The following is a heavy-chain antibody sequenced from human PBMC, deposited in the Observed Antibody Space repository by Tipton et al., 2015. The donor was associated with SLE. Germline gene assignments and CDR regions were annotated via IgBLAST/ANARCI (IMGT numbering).Heavy chain of an antibody. Sequence: TLSLTCTVSGGSISSYYWSWIRQPPGKGLEWIGYIYYSGSTNYNPSLKSRVTISVDTSKNQFSLKLSSVTAADTAVYYCARDLRSYYGMDVWGQGTTVTVSS. D-gene: IGHD5/OR15-5a*01. CDR1: GGSISSYY. CDR3: ARDLRSYYGMDV. J-gene: IGHJ6*02. V-gene: IGHV4-59*01. CDR2: IYYSGST.